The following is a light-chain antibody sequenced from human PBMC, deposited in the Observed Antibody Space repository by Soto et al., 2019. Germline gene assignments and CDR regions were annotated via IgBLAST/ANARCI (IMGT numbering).Light chain of an antibody. J-gene: IGKJ3*01. CDR1: QDIDIY. CDR2: ATS. Sequence: DIQMTQSPSSLSASVGDRVTITCRTSQDIDIYLNWYRHKPGRAPKLLIYATSTLESGVPSRFSGSGSGTDFILTINSLQLEDFATYYCQQSNDSPFTFGPGTKVDIK. V-gene: IGKV1-39*01. CDR3: QQSNDSPFT.